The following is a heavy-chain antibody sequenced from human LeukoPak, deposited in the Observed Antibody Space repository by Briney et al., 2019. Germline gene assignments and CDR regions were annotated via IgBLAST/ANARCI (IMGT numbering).Heavy chain of an antibody. D-gene: IGHD4/OR15-4a*01. V-gene: IGHV3-48*03. CDR3: ARIGYGVSFDY. CDR1: GFTFSSYE. CDR2: ISSSGNAI. J-gene: IGHJ4*02. Sequence: GGSLRLSCAASGFTFSSYEMNWVRQAPGQGLEWVSYISSSGNAIYYADSVKGRFTISRDNAKNSLYLQMNSLRAEDTAVYYCARIGYGVSFDYWGQGTPVTVSS.